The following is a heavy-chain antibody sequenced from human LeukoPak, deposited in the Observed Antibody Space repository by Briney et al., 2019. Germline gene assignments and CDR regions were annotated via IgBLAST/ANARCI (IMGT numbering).Heavy chain of an antibody. J-gene: IGHJ4*02. CDR1: GFTFSSYA. D-gene: IGHD3-22*01. CDR2: ISYDGSNK. V-gene: IGHV3-30-3*01. CDR3: ARNRDSSGYYYVVNY. Sequence: GGSLRLSCAASGFTFSSYAMHWVRQVPGKGLEWVAVISYDGSNKYYADSVKGRFTISRDNSKNTLYLQMNSLRAEDTAVYYCARNRDSSGYYYVVNYWGQGTLVTVS.